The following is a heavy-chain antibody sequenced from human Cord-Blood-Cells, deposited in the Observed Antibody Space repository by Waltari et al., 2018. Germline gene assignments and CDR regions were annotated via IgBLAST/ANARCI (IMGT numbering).Heavy chain of an antibody. CDR2: IGGSSGST. J-gene: IGHJ6*01. CDR1: GVLIGDYY. Sequence: QVQLEESGPGLMNPSEPLSITSAVSGVLIGDYYLNWLRQTPGKGLEWMWYIGGSSGSTYYNSSLKSRVTISTDTSKKQFSLKLSSVTAADTAVYYCARGPPYYG. V-gene: IGHV4-59*12. CDR3: ARGPPYYG.